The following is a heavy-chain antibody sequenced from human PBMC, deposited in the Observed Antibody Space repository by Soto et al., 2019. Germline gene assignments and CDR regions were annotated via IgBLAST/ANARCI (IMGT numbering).Heavy chain of an antibody. V-gene: IGHV1-18*01. CDR3: ASDRGVLLWFGGSGLFDP. CDR2: ISAYNGNT. CDR1: GYTFTSYG. Sequence: QVQLVQSGAEVKKPGASVKVSCKASGYTFTSYGISWVRQAPGQGLEWMGWISAYNGNTNYAQKLQGRVTMTTDTSTGTAYRELRSLRSDDTAVYYCASDRGVLLWFGGSGLFDPWGQGTLVTVSS. J-gene: IGHJ5*02. D-gene: IGHD3-10*01.